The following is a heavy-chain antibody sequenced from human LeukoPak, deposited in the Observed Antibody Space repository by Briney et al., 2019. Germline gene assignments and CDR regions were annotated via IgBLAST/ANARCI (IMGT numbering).Heavy chain of an antibody. Sequence: GGSLRLSCAASGFTFSTYGMHWVRQAPGKGLEWVAFIRYDGSNKYYADSVKGRFTISRDNAKNSLYLQMNSLRAEDTAVYYCARDGGSGADYWGQGTLVSVSS. CDR3: ARDGGSGADY. V-gene: IGHV3-30*02. D-gene: IGHD3-16*01. J-gene: IGHJ4*02. CDR2: IRYDGSNK. CDR1: GFTFSTYG.